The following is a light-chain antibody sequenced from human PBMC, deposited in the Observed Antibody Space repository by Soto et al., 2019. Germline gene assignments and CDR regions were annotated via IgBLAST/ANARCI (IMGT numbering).Light chain of an antibody. J-gene: IGKJ1*01. V-gene: IGKV3-15*01. CDR2: GAS. CDR1: QSVSSN. CDR3: QQYNNWPWT. Sequence: EIVLTQSPATLSVFPGERATLSCRASQSVSSNLAWYQQTPGQAPRLLMYGASTRAAGIPARFSGSGSGTEFTLTISSLQSEDFADYFCQQYNNWPWTFGQGTKVEI.